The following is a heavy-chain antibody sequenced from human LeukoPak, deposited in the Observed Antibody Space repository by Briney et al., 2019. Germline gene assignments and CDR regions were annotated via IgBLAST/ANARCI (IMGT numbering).Heavy chain of an antibody. CDR3: ARVIAVAGTRYYYYYYMDV. Sequence: GGSLRLSCAASGFTVSSNYMSWVRQAPGKGLEWVSVIYSGGSTYYADSVKGRFTISRDNSKNTLYLQMNSLRAEDTAVYYCARVIAVAGTRYYYYYYMDVWGKGTTVTISS. D-gene: IGHD6-19*01. CDR1: GFTVSSNY. J-gene: IGHJ6*03. V-gene: IGHV3-53*01. CDR2: IYSGGST.